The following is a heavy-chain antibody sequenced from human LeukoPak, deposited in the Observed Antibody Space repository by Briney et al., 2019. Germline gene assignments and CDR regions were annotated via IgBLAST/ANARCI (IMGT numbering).Heavy chain of an antibody. CDR2: MYYSGST. J-gene: IGHJ4*02. CDR3: ARDFRGGYDFWSGYYTPYYFDY. CDR1: GGSISSSGYY. D-gene: IGHD3-3*01. Sequence: SETLSLTCTVSGGSISSSGYYWGWIRQPPGKGLEWIGSMYYSGSTYYNPSLKSRVTISVDTSKNHFSLKLSSVTAADTAVYYCARDFRGGYDFWSGYYTPYYFDYWAREPWSPSPQ. V-gene: IGHV4-39*07.